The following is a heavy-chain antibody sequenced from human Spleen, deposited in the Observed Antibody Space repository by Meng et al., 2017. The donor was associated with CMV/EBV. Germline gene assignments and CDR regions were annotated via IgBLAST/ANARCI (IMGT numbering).Heavy chain of an antibody. J-gene: IGHJ6*02. CDR2: INPNSGGT. CDR3: ARARYSYGYLYYGMDV. CDR1: GYTFTGYY. V-gene: IGHV1-2*02. D-gene: IGHD5-18*01. Sequence: ASVKVSCKASGYTFTGYYMHWVRQAPGQGLEWMGWINPNSGGTNYAQKFQGRVTMTRDTSISTAYMELSSLRSEDTAVYYCARARYSYGYLYYGMDVWGQGTTVTVSS.